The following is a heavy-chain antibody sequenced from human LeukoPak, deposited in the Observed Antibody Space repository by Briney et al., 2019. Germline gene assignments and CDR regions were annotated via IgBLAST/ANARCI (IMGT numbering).Heavy chain of an antibody. Sequence: ASVKVSCKASGYTFTSYDINWVRQATGQGLEWMGWTNPNSGNTGYAQKFQGRVTMTRNTSISTAYMELSSLRSEDTAVYYCAARPHSSSWYYFDYWGQGTLVTVSS. CDR1: GYTFTSYD. CDR3: AARPHSSSWYYFDY. J-gene: IGHJ4*02. D-gene: IGHD6-13*01. V-gene: IGHV1-8*01. CDR2: TNPNSGNT.